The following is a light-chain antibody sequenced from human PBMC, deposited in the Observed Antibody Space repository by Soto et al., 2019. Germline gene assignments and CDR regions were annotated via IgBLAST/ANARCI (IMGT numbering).Light chain of an antibody. V-gene: IGKV3-20*01. J-gene: IGKJ2*01. Sequence: EIVLTQSPGTLSLSPGESATLSCSATQVVSSSYLAWYQQKPGQAPRLLIYHASDRATGVPDRFSGSGSGTDFALTITRLEPEDFALFYCQQYGTFPFSVGQGTKLEIK. CDR3: QQYGTFPFS. CDR1: QVVSSSY. CDR2: HAS.